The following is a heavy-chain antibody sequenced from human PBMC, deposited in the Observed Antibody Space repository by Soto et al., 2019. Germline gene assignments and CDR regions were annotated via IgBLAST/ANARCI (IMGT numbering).Heavy chain of an antibody. CDR2: ISYDGSNK. J-gene: IGHJ4*02. CDR1: GFTFSSYG. D-gene: IGHD2-15*01. V-gene: IGHV3-30*18. CDR3: AKDIGRSDY. Sequence: QVQLVESGGGVVQPGRSLRLSCAASGFTFSSYGMHWVRQAPGKGLEWVAVISYDGSNKYYADTVKGRFTISRDNSKNTLYLQMNSLCAEDTAVYYCAKDIGRSDYWGQGTLVTVSS.